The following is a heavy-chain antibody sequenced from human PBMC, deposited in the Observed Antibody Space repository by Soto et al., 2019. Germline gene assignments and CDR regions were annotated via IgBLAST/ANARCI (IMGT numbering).Heavy chain of an antibody. CDR3: ATESGSTYGYFDH. Sequence: SETLSLTCTVSGGSVTSDEDYWPWNRQSPGKGLEWIGYISNSGSTGYNPSLKTRLSMSVDRSKNQFTLRLTSVTAADTAVYFCATESGSTYGYFDHWGQGTQVTVSS. CDR2: ISNSGST. V-gene: IGHV4-30-4*01. D-gene: IGHD5-18*01. CDR1: GGSVTSDEDY. J-gene: IGHJ4*02.